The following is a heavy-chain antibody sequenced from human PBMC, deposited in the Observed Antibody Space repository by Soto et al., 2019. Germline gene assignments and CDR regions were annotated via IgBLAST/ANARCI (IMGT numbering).Heavy chain of an antibody. Sequence: SETLSLTCTVSGGSISSGGYYWSWIRQHPGKGLEWIGYIYYSGSTYYNPSLKSRVTISVDTSKNQFSLKLSSVTAADTAVYYCAGTMLVVSSVGTHLITDYYGMDVWGQGTTVTVSS. J-gene: IGHJ6*02. V-gene: IGHV4-31*03. CDR1: GGSISSGGYY. CDR3: AGTMLVVSSVGTHLITDYYGMDV. CDR2: IYYSGST. D-gene: IGHD3-22*01.